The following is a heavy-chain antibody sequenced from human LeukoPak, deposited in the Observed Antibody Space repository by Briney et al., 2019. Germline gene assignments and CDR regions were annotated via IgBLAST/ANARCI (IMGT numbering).Heavy chain of an antibody. J-gene: IGHJ6*03. CDR1: GGSISSGSYY. D-gene: IGHD5-12*01. CDR3: ARAFSGYDSYYYYYCMDV. Sequence: PSETLSLTCTVSGGSISSGSYYWSWVRQPAGKGLEWIGRIYTSGSTNYNPSLKSRVTISVDTSKNQFSLKLSSVTAADTAVYYCARAFSGYDSYYYYYCMDVWGKGTTVTVSS. V-gene: IGHV4-61*02. CDR2: IYTSGST.